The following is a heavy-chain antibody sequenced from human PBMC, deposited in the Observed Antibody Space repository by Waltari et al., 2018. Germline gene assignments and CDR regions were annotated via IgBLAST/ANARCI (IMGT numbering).Heavy chain of an antibody. J-gene: IGHJ6*02. CDR2: IVTYNSIA. V-gene: IGHV1-18*01. CDR1: GYTFNHYG. Sequence: QVHLVQSGPAVKRPGASVKVSCKASGYTFNHYGISRVRQAPGHGLEWMGWIVTYNSIANYAQVVEDRVTMTVDAPTSTSYVGLRNLRSDDTGIYYCARAGYGVPTYTYYGMDVWGQGTTVTVSS. D-gene: IGHD5-18*01. CDR3: ARAGYGVPTYTYYGMDV.